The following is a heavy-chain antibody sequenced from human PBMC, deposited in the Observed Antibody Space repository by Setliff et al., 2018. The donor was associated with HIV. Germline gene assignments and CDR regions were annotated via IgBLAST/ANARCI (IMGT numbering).Heavy chain of an antibody. CDR3: ARDLELGRPHEDAFDF. J-gene: IGHJ3*01. CDR1: GFTFSDSA. D-gene: IGHD1-26*01. V-gene: IGHV3-23*01. CDR2: ISNSGNSP. Sequence: GGSLRLSCAASGFTFSDSAMSWVRQAPGKGLEWVSSISNSGNSPYYADSVKGRFTISRDNSKNTLYLQMNSLRVEDTAMYYCARDLELGRPHEDAFDFWGQGTMVTVSS.